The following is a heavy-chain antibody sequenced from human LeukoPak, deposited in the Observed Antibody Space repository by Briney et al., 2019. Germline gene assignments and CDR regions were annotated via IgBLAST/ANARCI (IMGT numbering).Heavy chain of an antibody. D-gene: IGHD6-19*01. J-gene: IGHJ4*02. Sequence: SETLSLTCTASGGSISSSNYYWGWIRQPPGKGLEWIGSIHYSGTTYYNPSLKSRVTISVDTSKNQFSLKLRSVTAADTAVYYCARARGVGIAVAAIFDYWGQGTLVTVSS. CDR3: ARARGVGIAVAAIFDY. CDR2: IHYSGTT. CDR1: GGSISSSNYY. V-gene: IGHV4-39*01.